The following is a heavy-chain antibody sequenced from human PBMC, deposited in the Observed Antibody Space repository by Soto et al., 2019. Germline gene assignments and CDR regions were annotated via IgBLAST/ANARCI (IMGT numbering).Heavy chain of an antibody. J-gene: IGHJ5*02. CDR3: TRDASRDSSARGWFDP. CDR1: GFTFRSFT. Sequence: GGSLRLSCAASGFTFRSFTMNWVRQAPGKGLEWVSTISSNSAYIYYTDALRGRFTISRDNAKNALHLQMNSLRAEDTAVYYCTRDASRDSSARGWFDPWGPGTLVTVSS. V-gene: IGHV3-21*01. D-gene: IGHD6-13*01. CDR2: ISSNSAYI.